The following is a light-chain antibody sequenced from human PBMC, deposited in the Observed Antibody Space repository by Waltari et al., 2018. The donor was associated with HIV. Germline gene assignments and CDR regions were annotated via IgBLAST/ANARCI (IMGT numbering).Light chain of an antibody. CDR2: WAS. CDR1: QRVLYSSNNKNY. J-gene: IGKJ2*01. CDR3: QQYYSTPDT. Sequence: DIVMTQSPDSLAVSLGERATINCKSSQRVLYSSNNKNYLPWNQQKPVQPPKLLIYWASTRESGVPNRFSGSGSGTDFPITISSLPAEDVAVYYCQQYYSTPDTFGQGTKLEI. V-gene: IGKV4-1*01.